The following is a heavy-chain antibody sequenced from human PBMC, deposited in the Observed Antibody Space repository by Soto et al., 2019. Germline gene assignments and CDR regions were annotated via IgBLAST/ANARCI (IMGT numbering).Heavy chain of an antibody. CDR1: GYTFTPHD. D-gene: IGHD2-15*01. CDR3: ARVLYCSGVTCSDS. Sequence: QVQLVQSGAEVKRPGASVKVSCKASGYTFTPHDLNWVRQATGQWLEWMGRMNPNSGYIDFAQRFQGRLTLTTNTSISTAYMELSSLRSEDTARYYCARVLYCSGVTCSDSWGQGTLVIVSS. CDR2: MNPNSGYI. V-gene: IGHV1-8*01. J-gene: IGHJ4*02.